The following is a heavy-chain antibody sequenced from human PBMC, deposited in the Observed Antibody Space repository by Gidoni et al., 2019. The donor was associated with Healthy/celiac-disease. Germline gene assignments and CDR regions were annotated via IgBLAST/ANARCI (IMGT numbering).Heavy chain of an antibody. J-gene: IGHJ6*02. V-gene: IGHV3-21*01. Sequence: EVQLVESGGGLVTPGGSLRLSCAASGFTFSSYSMNWVRQAPGKGLEWVSSISSSSSYIYYADSVKGRFTISRDNAKNSLYLQMNSLRAEDTAVYYCARDHDSSVRHYYYGMDVWGQGTTVTVSS. CDR1: GFTFSSYS. CDR3: ARDHDSSVRHYYYGMDV. CDR2: ISSSSSYI. D-gene: IGHD3-22*01.